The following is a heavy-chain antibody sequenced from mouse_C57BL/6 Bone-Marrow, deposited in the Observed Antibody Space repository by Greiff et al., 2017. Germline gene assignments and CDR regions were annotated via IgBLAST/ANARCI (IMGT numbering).Heavy chain of an antibody. CDR2: IDPETGGT. Sequence: QVQLKQSGAELVRPGASVTLSCKASGYTFTDYEMHWVKQTPVHGLEWIGAIDPETGGTAYNQKFKGKAILTADKSSSTAYMELRSLTSEDSAVYYCTRATDYWGQGTTLTVSS. D-gene: IGHD1-2*01. J-gene: IGHJ2*01. CDR3: TRATDY. CDR1: GYTFTDYE. V-gene: IGHV1-15*01.